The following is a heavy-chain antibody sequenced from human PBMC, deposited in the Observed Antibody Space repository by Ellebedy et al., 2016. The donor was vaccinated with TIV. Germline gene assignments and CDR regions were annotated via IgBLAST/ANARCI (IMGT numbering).Heavy chain of an antibody. V-gene: IGHV3-30-3*01. CDR2: ISYDGSRR. Sequence: GESLKISCAASGFTFSSHAMHWVREAPGKVLEWGTFISYDGSRRYYADSVKGRFTLSRDNSKNTLDLQMNSLRAEDTAVYYCARDISGSYYADYWGQGTLVTVSS. CDR1: GFTFSSHA. CDR3: ARDISGSYYADY. J-gene: IGHJ4*02. D-gene: IGHD1-26*01.